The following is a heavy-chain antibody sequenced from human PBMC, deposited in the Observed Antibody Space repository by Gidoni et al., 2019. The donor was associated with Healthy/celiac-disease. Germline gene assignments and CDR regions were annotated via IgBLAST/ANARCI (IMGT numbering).Heavy chain of an antibody. CDR2: IKQDGSEK. CDR1: GFTFSSYW. Sequence: EVQLVESGGCLVQPGGSLRPSCAASGFTFSSYWMNWVRQAPGKGLEWVANIKQDGSEKYYVDSVKGRFTISRDNAKNSLYLQMNSLRAEDTAVYYCARDPGVLGRTAAFDIWGQGTMVTVSS. D-gene: IGHD3-10*02. J-gene: IGHJ3*02. CDR3: ARDPGVLGRTAAFDI. V-gene: IGHV3-7*01.